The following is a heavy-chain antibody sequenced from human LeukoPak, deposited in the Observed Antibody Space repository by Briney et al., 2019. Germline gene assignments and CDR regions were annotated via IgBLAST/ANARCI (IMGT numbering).Heavy chain of an antibody. CDR1: ENTFTNYY. V-gene: IGHV1-46*01. CDR3: AREGSGLIDF. Sequence: ASVKVSCKASENTFTNYYMHWVRQAPGQGLEWLGIVNPNGGRTAYAQNFQGRVSMTRDTSTTTVYMELSSLRSEDTAVYYCAREGSGLIDFWGQGTLVTVSS. CDR2: VNPNGGRT. D-gene: IGHD2-15*01. J-gene: IGHJ4*02.